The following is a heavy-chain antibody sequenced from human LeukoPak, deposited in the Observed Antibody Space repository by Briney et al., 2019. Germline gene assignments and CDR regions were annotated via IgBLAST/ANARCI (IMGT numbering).Heavy chain of an antibody. Sequence: PSETLSLTCAVYGGSFSGYYWSWIRQPPGKGLEWIGEINHSGSTNYNPSLKSRVTISVDTSKNQFSLKLSSVTAADTAVYYCARDAAPYYYGSGIFWKNNWFDPWGQGTLVTVSS. CDR3: ARDAAPYYYGSGIFWKNNWFDP. CDR1: GGSFSGYY. CDR2: INHSGST. V-gene: IGHV4-34*01. J-gene: IGHJ5*02. D-gene: IGHD3-10*01.